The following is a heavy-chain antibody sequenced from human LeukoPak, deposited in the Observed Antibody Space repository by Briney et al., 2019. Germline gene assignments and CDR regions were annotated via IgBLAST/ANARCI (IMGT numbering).Heavy chain of an antibody. CDR3: ARDRLEAPRQDAFDI. J-gene: IGHJ3*02. CDR1: GYTFTSYY. CDR2: INPSGGST. V-gene: IGHV1-46*01. Sequence: ASVKVSCKSSGYTFTSYYMHWVRQAPGQGLEWMGIINPSGGSTSYAQKFQGRVTMTRDTSTSTVYMELSSLRSEDTAVYYCARDRLEAPRQDAFDIWGQGTMVTVSS.